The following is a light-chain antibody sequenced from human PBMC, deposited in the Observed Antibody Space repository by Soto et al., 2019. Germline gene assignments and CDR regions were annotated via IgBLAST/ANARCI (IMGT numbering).Light chain of an antibody. CDR2: GAS. J-gene: IGKJ1*01. CDR1: QSVSSY. CDR3: QQYKNWPPWT. V-gene: IGKV3-15*01. Sequence: EIVLTQSPATLSLSPGERATLSCRASQSVSSYLAWYQQKPGQAPRLLIYGASTRATGIPARFSGSGSGTEFTLTISSLQSEDFAVYDCQQYKNWPPWTFGQGTKVDIK.